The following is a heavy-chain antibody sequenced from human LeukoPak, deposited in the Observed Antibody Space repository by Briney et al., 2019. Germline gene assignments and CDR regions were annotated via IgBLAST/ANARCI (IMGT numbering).Heavy chain of an antibody. CDR3: AKTGLKVPRSYFDY. CDR2: IGDSGGST. J-gene: IGHJ4*02. Sequence: GGSLRLSCAASGFTFSSYAMSWVRQAPGEGLEWVSAIGDSGGSTYYADSVRGRFTISRDNSENTLYLQMNSLRAEDTAIYYCAKTGLKVPRSYFDYWGQGALVTVSS. CDR1: GFTFSSYA. V-gene: IGHV3-23*01. D-gene: IGHD3-10*01.